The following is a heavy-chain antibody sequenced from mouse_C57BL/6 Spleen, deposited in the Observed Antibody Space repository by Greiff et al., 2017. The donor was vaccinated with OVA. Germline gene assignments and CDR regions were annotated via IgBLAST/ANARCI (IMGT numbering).Heavy chain of an antibody. CDR2: IDPETGGT. Sequence: VQLQQSGAELVRPGASVTLSCKASGYTFTDYGMHWVKQTPVHGLEWIGAIDPETGGTAYNQKFKGKAILTADKSSSTAYMELRSLTSEDSAVYYCTRGNDYWGQGTTLTVSS. CDR1: GYTFTDYG. CDR3: TRGNDY. J-gene: IGHJ2*01. V-gene: IGHV1-15*01.